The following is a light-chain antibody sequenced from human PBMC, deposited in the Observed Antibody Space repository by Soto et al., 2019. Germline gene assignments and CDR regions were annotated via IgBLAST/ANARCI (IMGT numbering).Light chain of an antibody. Sequence: DIQMTQSPSTLSASVGDRVTITCRASQSISRWLAWYQQKPGKAPKLLMYDGSTLQSGVPSRFSGSGSGTEFILTISRLEPEDFAVYYCQQYGSSGTFGQGTKVDIK. CDR3: QQYGSSGT. V-gene: IGKV1-5*01. J-gene: IGKJ1*01. CDR1: QSISRW. CDR2: DGS.